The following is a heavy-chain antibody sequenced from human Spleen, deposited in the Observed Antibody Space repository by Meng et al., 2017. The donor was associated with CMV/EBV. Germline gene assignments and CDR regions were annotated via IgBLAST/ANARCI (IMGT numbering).Heavy chain of an antibody. CDR2: INHSGST. V-gene: IGHV4-34*01. D-gene: IGHD3-22*01. Sequence: SETLSLTCAVYGGSFSGYYWSWIRQPPGKGLEWIGEINHSGSTNYNPSLKSRVTISVDTSKSQFSLKLSSVTAADTAVYYCARGRHDYYDSSGYYLDYWGQGTLVTVSS. CDR1: GGSFSGYY. CDR3: ARGRHDYYDSSGYYLDY. J-gene: IGHJ4*02.